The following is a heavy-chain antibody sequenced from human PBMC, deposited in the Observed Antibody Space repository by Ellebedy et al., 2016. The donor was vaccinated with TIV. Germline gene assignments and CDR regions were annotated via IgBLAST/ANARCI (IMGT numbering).Heavy chain of an antibody. CDR2: INHSGST. J-gene: IGHJ6*03. D-gene: IGHD3-3*01. Sequence: GSLRLXXAVYGGSFSGYYWSWIRQPPGKGLEWIGEINHSGSTNYNPSLKSRVTISVDTSKNQFSLKLSSVTAADTAVYYCARGRRNVLRFLDYYYMDDWGKGTTVTVSS. CDR3: ARGRRNVLRFLDYYYMDD. V-gene: IGHV4-34*01. CDR1: GGSFSGYY.